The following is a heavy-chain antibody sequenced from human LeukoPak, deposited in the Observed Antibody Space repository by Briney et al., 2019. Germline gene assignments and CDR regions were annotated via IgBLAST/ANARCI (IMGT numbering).Heavy chain of an antibody. CDR2: INHSGST. CDR1: GGSFSGYY. J-gene: IGHJ5*02. CDR3: VTRGYSYGANWFDP. Sequence: SETLSLTCAGYGGSFSGYYWSWIRQPPGKGLEWIGEINHSGSTNYNPSFKSRVTISVDTSKNQFSLKLSSVTAAHTPMYYCVTRGYSYGANWFDPWGQGTLVTVSS. D-gene: IGHD5-18*01. V-gene: IGHV4-34*01.